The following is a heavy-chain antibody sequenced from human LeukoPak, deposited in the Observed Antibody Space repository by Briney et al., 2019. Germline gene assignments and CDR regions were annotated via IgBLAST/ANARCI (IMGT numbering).Heavy chain of an antibody. J-gene: IGHJ4*02. Sequence: SETLSLTCTVSGGSISSSTYYWGWIRQPPGKGLEWIGSIYYSGSTYYNPSLKSRVTISVDTSKNQFSLKLSSVTAADTAVYYCGRDTTTVAHSHASWGQGTLVTVSS. CDR3: GRDTTTVAHSHAS. V-gene: IGHV4-39*07. CDR1: GGSISSSTYY. D-gene: IGHD4-23*01. CDR2: IYYSGST.